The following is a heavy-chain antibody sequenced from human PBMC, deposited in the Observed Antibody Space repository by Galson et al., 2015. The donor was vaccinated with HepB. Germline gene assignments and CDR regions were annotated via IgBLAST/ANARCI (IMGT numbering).Heavy chain of an antibody. D-gene: IGHD1-1*01. J-gene: IGHJ3*02. V-gene: IGHV1-18*01. CDR1: GYIFTTYG. CDR2: VSGYTDDT. Sequence: SVKVSCKASGYIFTTYGVSWVRQAPGQGLEWMGWVSGYTDDTNYGQRLQGRLTMTTDTSASTAYMELRSLRSDDTAVYYCARNTSDNNGFDIWGQGTMVTISS. CDR3: ARNTSDNNGFDI.